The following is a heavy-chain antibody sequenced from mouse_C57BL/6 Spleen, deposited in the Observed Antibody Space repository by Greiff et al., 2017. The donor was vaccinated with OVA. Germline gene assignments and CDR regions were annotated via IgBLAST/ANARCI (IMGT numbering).Heavy chain of an antibody. D-gene: IGHD1-2*01. Sequence: DVKLVESGGGLVQPGGSLSLSCAASGFTFTDYYMSWVRQPPGKALEWLGFIRNKANGYTTEYSASVQGRFTISRDNYPSILYLQMNALRAEDSATYYCARSRITTRWYFDVWGTGTTVTVSS. J-gene: IGHJ1*03. CDR3: ARSRITTRWYFDV. V-gene: IGHV7-3*01. CDR2: IRNKANGYTT. CDR1: GFTFTDYY.